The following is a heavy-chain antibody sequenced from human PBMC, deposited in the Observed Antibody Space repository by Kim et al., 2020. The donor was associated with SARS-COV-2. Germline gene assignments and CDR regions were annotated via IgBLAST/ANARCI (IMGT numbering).Heavy chain of an antibody. J-gene: IGHJ4*02. CDR2: IRMRTSGATT. Sequence: GSLRLSCAASGFTFGDYTMNWFRQAPGKGLQWVGFIRMRTSGATTEYAASVNGRFTISRDDSKNIAFLQMNSLKTEDTAVYYCTRGRTVSGAKYYFDYWGQGTLVTVSS. CDR3: TRGRTVSGAKYYFDY. CDR1: GFTFGDYT. V-gene: IGHV3-49*03. D-gene: IGHD6-19*01.